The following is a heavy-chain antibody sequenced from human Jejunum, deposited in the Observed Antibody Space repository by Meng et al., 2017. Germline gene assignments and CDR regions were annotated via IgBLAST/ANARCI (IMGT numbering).Heavy chain of an antibody. D-gene: IGHD3-16*01. J-gene: IGHJ3*02. CDR1: EFTFGDDT. CDR3: TRDSWGHMPPNSFDI. V-gene: IGHV3-49*03. Sequence: SLKISCTASEFTFGDDTMSWFRQAPGKGLEWVGFIRSKVYGGTPEYAASVKGRFTISRDDAKSIAYLQMNSLKTEDTAVYYCTRDSWGHMPPNSFDIWGQGTMVTVSS. CDR2: IRSKVYGGTP.